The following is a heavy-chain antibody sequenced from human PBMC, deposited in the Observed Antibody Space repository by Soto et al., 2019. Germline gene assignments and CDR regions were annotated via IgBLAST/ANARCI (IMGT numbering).Heavy chain of an antibody. CDR1: GFTFTSSA. V-gene: IGHV1-58*02. J-gene: IGHJ4*02. CDR2: IVVGSGNT. Sequence: SVKVSCKASGFTFTSSAMQWVRQARGQRLEWTGWIVVGSGNTNYAQKFQERVTITRDMSTSTAYMELSSLRSEDTAVYYCAALYYDSSGYYYFDYWGQGTLVTVSS. D-gene: IGHD3-22*01. CDR3: AALYYDSSGYYYFDY.